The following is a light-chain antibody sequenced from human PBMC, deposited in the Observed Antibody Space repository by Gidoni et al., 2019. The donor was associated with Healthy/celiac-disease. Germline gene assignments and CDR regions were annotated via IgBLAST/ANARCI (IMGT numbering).Light chain of an antibody. CDR1: SSNIGAGYD. CDR2: VNS. Sequence: QSVLTQPPSVSEAPEQRVTISCTGSSSNIGAGYDVHWYQQLPGTAPKLLIYVNSNRPSGVPDRFSGSKSGTSASLAITGLQAEDEADYYCQSYDSSLSGFYVFGTGTKVTVL. V-gene: IGLV1-40*01. J-gene: IGLJ1*01. CDR3: QSYDSSLSGFYV.